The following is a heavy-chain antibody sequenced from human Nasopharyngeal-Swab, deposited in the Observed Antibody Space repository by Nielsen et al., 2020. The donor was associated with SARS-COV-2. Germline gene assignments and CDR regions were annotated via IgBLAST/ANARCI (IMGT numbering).Heavy chain of an antibody. Sequence: GESLQISCAASGSITSSYAMCWVRQARGKELEWVSAISGSGGSTYYADSVKGRFTITRDNSKNTLYLQMNSLRAEDTAVYYYAKDRGIVVVIGFDYWGQGTLVTVSS. D-gene: IGHD3-22*01. CDR1: GSITSSYA. CDR3: AKDRGIVVVIGFDY. V-gene: IGHV3-23*01. J-gene: IGHJ4*02. CDR2: ISGSGGST.